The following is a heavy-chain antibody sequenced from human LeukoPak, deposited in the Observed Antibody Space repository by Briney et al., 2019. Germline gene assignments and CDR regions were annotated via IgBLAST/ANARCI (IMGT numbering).Heavy chain of an antibody. CDR2: IYSGGST. CDR3: ARGYLYYYDSSGPKGNVDY. V-gene: IGHV3-66*01. Sequence: PGGSLRLSCAASGFTVSSNYMSWVRQAPGKGLEWVSVIYSGGSTYYADSVKGRFTISRDNSKNTLYLQMNSLRAEDTAVYYCARGYLYYYDSSGPKGNVDYWGQGTLVTVSS. J-gene: IGHJ4*02. D-gene: IGHD3-22*01. CDR1: GFTVSSNY.